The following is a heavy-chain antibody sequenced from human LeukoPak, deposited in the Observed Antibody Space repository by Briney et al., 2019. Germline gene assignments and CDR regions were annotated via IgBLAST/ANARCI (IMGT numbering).Heavy chain of an antibody. V-gene: IGHV3-23*01. J-gene: IGHJ3*01. Sequence: PGGSLRLSGAASGFTFGSYGMSWVRQAQGKGLEWVSFISGTGLSKYYVDSVKGRFTISRDNSKNMMYLQMDSLRAGDTARYHCARLMKHMREDVYDVWGQGTVVIVSS. D-gene: IGHD2-21*01. CDR3: ARLMKHMREDVYDV. CDR1: GFTFGSYG. CDR2: ISGTGLSK.